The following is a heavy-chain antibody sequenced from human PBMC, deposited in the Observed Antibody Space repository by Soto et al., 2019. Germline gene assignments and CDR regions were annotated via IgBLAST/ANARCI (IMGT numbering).Heavy chain of an antibody. V-gene: IGHV4-39*01. CDR1: GGSISSSSYN. D-gene: IGHD2-2*01. CDR2: IYYSGST. J-gene: IGHJ4*02. Sequence: PSETLSLTCTVSGGSISSSSYNWGWIRQPPGKGLEWIGSIYYSGSTYYNPSLKSRVTISVDTSKNQFSLKLSSVTAADTAVYYCARHERWGYSSTSCYEVDYWGQGTLVTVSS. CDR3: ARHERWGYSSTSCYEVDY.